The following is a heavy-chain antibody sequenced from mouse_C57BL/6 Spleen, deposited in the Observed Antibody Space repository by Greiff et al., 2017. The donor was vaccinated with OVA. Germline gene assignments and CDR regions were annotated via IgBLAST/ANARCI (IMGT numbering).Heavy chain of an antibody. CDR3: TRYPSYGSSMYYFDY. J-gene: IGHJ2*01. CDR2: IDPETGGT. CDR1: GYTFTDYE. Sequence: QVQLQQSGAELVRPGASVTLSCKASGYTFTDYEMHWVKQTPVHGLEWIGAIDPETGGTAYNQKFKGKAILTADKSSSTAYMELRSLTSEDSAVYYCTRYPSYGSSMYYFDYWGQGTTLTGAS. V-gene: IGHV1-15*01. D-gene: IGHD1-1*01.